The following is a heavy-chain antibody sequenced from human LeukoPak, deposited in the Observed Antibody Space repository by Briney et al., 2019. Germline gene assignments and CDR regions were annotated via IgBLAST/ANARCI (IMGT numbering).Heavy chain of an antibody. Sequence: GGSLRLSCAASGFTFSSYAMSWVSQAPGKGLEWVSAISGSGGSTYYADSVKGRFTISRDNSKNTLYLQMNSLRAEDTAVYYCAKKGSYDSSGYYLWKHWGQGTLVTVSS. D-gene: IGHD3-22*01. CDR2: ISGSGGST. CDR1: GFTFSSYA. CDR3: AKKGSYDSSGYYLWKH. V-gene: IGHV3-23*01. J-gene: IGHJ1*01.